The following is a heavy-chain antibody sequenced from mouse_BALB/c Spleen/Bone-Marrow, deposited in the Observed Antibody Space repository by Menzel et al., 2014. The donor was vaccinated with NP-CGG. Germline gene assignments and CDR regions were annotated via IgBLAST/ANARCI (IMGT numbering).Heavy chain of an antibody. D-gene: IGHD2-3*01. CDR3: ARLGYYGGFAY. Sequence: EVRLVESGGGLVQPGGSLKLACAASGFDFSGFWMGWVRQAPGKGLEWIGEINPDSSTINYAPSLKDRFIISRDNAXXTLYLQVSKVRSEDTALYYCARLGYYGGFAYWGQGTLVTVSA. CDR1: GFDFSGFW. V-gene: IGHV4-1*02. CDR2: INPDSSTI. J-gene: IGHJ3*01.